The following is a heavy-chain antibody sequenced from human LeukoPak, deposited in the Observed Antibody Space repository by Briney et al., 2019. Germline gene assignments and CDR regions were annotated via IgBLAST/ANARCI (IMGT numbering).Heavy chain of an antibody. CDR3: ARGEGRGAYCGGDCYYPTRAPDPTGGSQDY. V-gene: IGHV4-59*11. CDR1: GGSISSHY. CDR2: IYYSGST. Sequence: PSETLSLTCTVSGGSISSHYWSWIRQPPGKGLEWIGYIYYSGSTNYNPSLKSRVTISVDTSKNQFSLKLSSVTAADTAVYYCARGEGRGAYCGGDCYYPTRAPDPTGGSQDYWGQGTLVTVSS. D-gene: IGHD2-21*02. J-gene: IGHJ4*02.